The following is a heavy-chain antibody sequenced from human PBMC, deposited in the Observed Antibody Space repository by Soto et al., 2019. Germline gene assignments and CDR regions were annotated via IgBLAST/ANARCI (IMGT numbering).Heavy chain of an antibody. V-gene: IGHV3-23*01. J-gene: IGHJ4*02. CDR2: ISGSGGST. CDR3: AKSAYDFWSGSLFYFDY. Sequence: PGGSLRLSCSASGFTFSNCAMSWVRQAPGKGLEWLSPISGSGGSTYYADSVKGRFTISRDNSKNTLYLQMNSLRAEDTAVYYCAKSAYDFWSGSLFYFDYWGQGTLVTVSS. D-gene: IGHD3-3*01. CDR1: GFTFSNCA.